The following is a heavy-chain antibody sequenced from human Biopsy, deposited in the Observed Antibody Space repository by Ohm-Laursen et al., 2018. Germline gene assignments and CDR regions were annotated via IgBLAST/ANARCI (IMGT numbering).Heavy chain of an antibody. V-gene: IGHV3-23*01. J-gene: IGHJ5*02. Sequence: GSLRLSCTASGFTFRGHAMSWVRQAPGKGLECVSIINGGGGSTWYSDPVKGRFTISRDNSKNTLYLQMNSLRAEDTAMYYCARDLYDFCGGCPFDPWGQGTLVTVSP. D-gene: IGHD3-3*01. CDR2: INGGGGST. CDR3: ARDLYDFCGGCPFDP. CDR1: GFTFRGHA.